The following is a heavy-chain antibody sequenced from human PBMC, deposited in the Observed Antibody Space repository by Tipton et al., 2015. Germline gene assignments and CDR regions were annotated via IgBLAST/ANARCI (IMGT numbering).Heavy chain of an antibody. J-gene: IGHJ4*02. CDR1: SDSINKYY. CDR2: IQYSGGT. Sequence: TLSLTCTVSSDSINKYYWSWIRQPPGKELQWIGYIQYSGGTNYNPSLESRVSMSVDTSKTQFSLEMRSVTATDTAVYYCARARGCHGGLFDSWGQGTLVTVSS. CDR3: ARARGCHGGLFDS. V-gene: IGHV4-59*01. D-gene: IGHD4-23*01.